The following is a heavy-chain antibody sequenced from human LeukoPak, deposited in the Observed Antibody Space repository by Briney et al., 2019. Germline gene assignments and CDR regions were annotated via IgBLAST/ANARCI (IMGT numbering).Heavy chain of an antibody. V-gene: IGHV3-13*01. CDR3: AKDLTGYCSGGSRFDY. D-gene: IGHD2-15*01. CDR1: GFTFSSYD. Sequence: GRSLRLSCAASGFTFSSYDMHWVRQATGKGLEWVSAIGTAGDTYYPGSVKGRFTISRENAKNSLYLQMNSLRAGDTAVYYCAKDLTGYCSGGSRFDYWGQGTLVTVSS. J-gene: IGHJ4*02. CDR2: IGTAGDT.